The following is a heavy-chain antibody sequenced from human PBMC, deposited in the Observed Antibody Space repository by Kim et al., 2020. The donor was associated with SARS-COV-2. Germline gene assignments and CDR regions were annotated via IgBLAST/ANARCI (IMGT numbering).Heavy chain of an antibody. CDR2: INPKSGGT. CDR1: GYSFTDYY. D-gene: IGHD3-22*01. J-gene: IGHJ4*02. V-gene: IGHV1-2*02. Sequence: ASVKVSCKASGYSFTDYYIHWVRQAPGQGLEWMGWINPKSGGTNYAQKFQGRVTMTRDTSISTAYMELSRLRSDDTAVFYCASWGSTSYYHSSDYSLDSWGQGALVTVSS. CDR3: ASWGSTSYYHSSDYSLDS.